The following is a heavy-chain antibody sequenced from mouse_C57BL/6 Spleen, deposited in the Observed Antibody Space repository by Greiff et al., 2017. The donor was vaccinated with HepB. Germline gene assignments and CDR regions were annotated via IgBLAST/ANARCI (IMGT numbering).Heavy chain of an antibody. CDR1: GYTFTSYW. CDR3: ARRKGGHYYGSSYEDY. J-gene: IGHJ2*01. V-gene: IGHV1-53*01. CDR2: INPSNGGT. D-gene: IGHD1-1*01. Sequence: VQLQQSGTELVKPGASVKLSCKASGYTFTSYWMHWVKQRPGQGLEWIGNINPSNGGTNYNEKFKSKATLTVDKSSSTAYMQLSSLTSEDSAVYYCARRKGGHYYGSSYEDYWGQGTTLTVSS.